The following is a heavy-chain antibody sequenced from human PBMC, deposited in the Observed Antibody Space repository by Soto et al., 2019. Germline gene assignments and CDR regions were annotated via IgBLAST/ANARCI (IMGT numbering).Heavy chain of an antibody. V-gene: IGHV3-11*01. Sequence: GGSLRLSCAASGFTFSDYYMSWIRQAPGKGLEWVSYISSSDSIVSYADSVKGRFTISRYNAKNSLYLQMDSLRAEDTAVYFCARDRGYYDSSCYFDYWGQGTLVTVSS. D-gene: IGHD3-22*01. CDR2: ISSSDSIV. CDR3: ARDRGYYDSSCYFDY. J-gene: IGHJ4*02. CDR1: GFTFSDYY.